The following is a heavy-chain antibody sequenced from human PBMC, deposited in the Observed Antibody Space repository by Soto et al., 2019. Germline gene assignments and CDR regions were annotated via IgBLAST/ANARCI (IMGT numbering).Heavy chain of an antibody. Sequence: QVHLQESGPGLLKPSQTLSLTCTVSGASISSGGYYWTWIRQHPGKGLEWIGSSYYSGSTYSNPSLKSRVTISVDTSKNQFSLKLSSVTAADTAGYYCARAPLNWGQGTLVTVSS. J-gene: IGHJ4*02. CDR2: SYYSGST. V-gene: IGHV4-31*03. CDR3: ARAPLN. CDR1: GASISSGGYY.